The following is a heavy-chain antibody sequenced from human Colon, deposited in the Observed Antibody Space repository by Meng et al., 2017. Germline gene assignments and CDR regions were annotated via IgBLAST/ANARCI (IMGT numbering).Heavy chain of an antibody. CDR1: GGSIKSGGYH. CDR3: ARDTLYGTDY. CDR2: MSDSGTT. Sequence: QVHLHESGPGRVRPSDDLSLVGTVSGGSIKSGGYHWSWVRQHPGKGLEYIGFMSDSGTTDYNPSLRSRVSISEIGSSKNQFSLTLRSVTAADTATYFCARDTLYGTDYWGQGVLVTVSS. D-gene: IGHD4-17*01. J-gene: IGHJ4*02. V-gene: IGHV4-31*03.